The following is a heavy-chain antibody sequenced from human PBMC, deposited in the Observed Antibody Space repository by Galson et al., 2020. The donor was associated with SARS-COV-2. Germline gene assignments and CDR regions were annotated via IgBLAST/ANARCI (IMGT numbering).Heavy chain of an antibody. CDR3: ARGGFFWLWEVRSRFAH. Sequence: QLGESLKISCAASGFTFQNFAMHWVRQVPGKGLERIAVIPYEGSQARYADSLQGRFTISRDNAESTVYLQMNSLTSDDTAMHYCARGGFFWLWEVRSRFAHWGRGALVTVSS. CDR1: GFTFQNFA. V-gene: IGHV3-30*14. J-gene: IGHJ4*02. D-gene: IGHD3-3*01. CDR2: IPYEGSQA.